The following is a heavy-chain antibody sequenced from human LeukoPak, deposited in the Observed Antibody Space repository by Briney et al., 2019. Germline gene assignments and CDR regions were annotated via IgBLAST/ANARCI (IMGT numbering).Heavy chain of an antibody. CDR3: ATGGLYFYSD. CDR2: AYDDRDNK. CDR1: GFTFISYG. Sequence: GGSLRLSCAASGFTFISYGMHWVRRSPGKGLEWVAVAYDDRDNKYHADSVKGRFTVSKDNSKKTLYLQMSSLRAEDTAIYYCATGGLYFYSDWGQGILVTVSS. V-gene: IGHV3-33*01. J-gene: IGHJ4*02. D-gene: IGHD1-26*01.